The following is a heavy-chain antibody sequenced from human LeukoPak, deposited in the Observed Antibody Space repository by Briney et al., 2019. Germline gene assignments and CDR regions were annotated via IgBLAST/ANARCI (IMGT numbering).Heavy chain of an antibody. V-gene: IGHV4-39*01. D-gene: IGHD6-19*01. Sequence: SETLSLTCTVSGGSISSSSYYWGWIRQPPGKGLERIGSIYYSGSTYYNPSLKSRVTISVDTSKNQFSLKLSSVTAADTAVYYCARIIAVAGNSDYWGQGTLVTVS. J-gene: IGHJ4*02. CDR2: IYYSGST. CDR1: GGSISSSSYY. CDR3: ARIIAVAGNSDY.